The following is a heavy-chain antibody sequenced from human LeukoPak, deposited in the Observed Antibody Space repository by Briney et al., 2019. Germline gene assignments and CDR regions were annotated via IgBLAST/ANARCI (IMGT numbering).Heavy chain of an antibody. CDR2: IWYDGSYK. Sequence: PGRSLRLSCAASGFTFSSYVMHWVRQAPGKGLEWVAVIWYDGSYKYYADSVKGRFTISRDNSKNTLYLQMNSLRAEDTAVYYCARDLHYGDYSPDYWGQGTLVTVSS. CDR1: GFTFSSYV. V-gene: IGHV3-33*01. D-gene: IGHD4-17*01. CDR3: ARDLHYGDYSPDY. J-gene: IGHJ4*02.